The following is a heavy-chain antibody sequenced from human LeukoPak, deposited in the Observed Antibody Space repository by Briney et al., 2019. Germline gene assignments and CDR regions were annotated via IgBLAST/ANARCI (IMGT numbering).Heavy chain of an antibody. CDR2: ISSSSSTI. CDR3: ARRYYYGSGSYILNWFDP. V-gene: IGHV3-48*04. D-gene: IGHD3-10*01. Sequence: PGRSLRLSCAASGFTFSSYSMNWVRQAPGKGLEWVSYISSSSSTIYYADSVKGRFTISRDNAKNSLYLQMNSLRAEDTAVYYCARRYYYGSGSYILNWFDPWGQGTLVTVSS. CDR1: GFTFSSYS. J-gene: IGHJ5*02.